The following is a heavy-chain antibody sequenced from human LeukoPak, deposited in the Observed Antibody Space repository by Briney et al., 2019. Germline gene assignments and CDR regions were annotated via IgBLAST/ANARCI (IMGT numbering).Heavy chain of an antibody. V-gene: IGHV3-21*01. CDR2: ISPTGGAI. J-gene: IGHJ4*02. D-gene: IGHD1-1*01. Sequence: GGSLRLSCAASGFTFSTSAMNWVRQAPGRGLEWVSSISPTGGAIFYADSLRGRFTISRDNAKNSLYLQMNSLRAEDTALYFCASGIRERGFGYWGQGTLVTVSS. CDR3: ASGIRERGFGY. CDR1: GFTFSTSA.